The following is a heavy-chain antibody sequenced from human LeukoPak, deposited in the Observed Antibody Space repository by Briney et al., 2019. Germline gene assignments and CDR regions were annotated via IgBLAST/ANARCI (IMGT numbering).Heavy chain of an antibody. CDR3: ARQIASAGTAGFDF. J-gene: IGHJ4*02. CDR1: CGSMSSYY. V-gene: IGHV4-4*07. Sequence: SETLSLTCTVSCGSMSSYYWIWIRQPAGKGLEWIGRIYSTGSTNYNTSLKSRVTMSVDTSKNQFSLRRRSVTAADTAVYYCARQIASAGTAGFDFWGQGALVTVYS. CDR2: IYSTGST. D-gene: IGHD6-13*01.